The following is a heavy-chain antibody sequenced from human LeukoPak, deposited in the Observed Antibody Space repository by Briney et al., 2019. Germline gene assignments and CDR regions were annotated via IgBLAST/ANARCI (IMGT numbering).Heavy chain of an antibody. Sequence: GGSLRLSCAASGFTFSSYGMHWVRRAPGKGLEGLAVLSYEESNKYYADSVKGRFTISRDNSKNTLYLQMNRLRAEDTAVYYCAKDLRYCSSTSCYTGYYYYGMDVWGQGTTVTVSS. CDR2: LSYEESNK. D-gene: IGHD2-2*02. J-gene: IGHJ6*02. CDR1: GFTFSSYG. V-gene: IGHV3-30*18. CDR3: AKDLRYCSSTSCYTGYYYYGMDV.